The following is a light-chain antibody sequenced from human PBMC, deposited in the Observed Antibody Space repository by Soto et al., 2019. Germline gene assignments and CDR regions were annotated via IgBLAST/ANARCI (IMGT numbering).Light chain of an antibody. CDR2: DAS. CDR1: QGISSA. J-gene: IGKJ4*01. CDR3: QQFQSYALT. Sequence: AIQLTQSPSSLSASVGDRVTITCRASQGISSALAWYQHKPGRAPRLLIYDASSLQSGVSSRFSGRGSGTDCTLTICSLQPEDFATYYCQQFQSYALTFVGGTKLEIK. V-gene: IGKV1-13*02.